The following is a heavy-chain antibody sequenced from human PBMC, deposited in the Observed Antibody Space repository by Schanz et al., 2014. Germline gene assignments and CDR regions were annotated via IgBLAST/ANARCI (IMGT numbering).Heavy chain of an antibody. CDR3: ARELRLEYYFDY. J-gene: IGHJ4*02. V-gene: IGHV1-2*06. CDR2: INPNSGGT. CDR1: GYTFTGHY. Sequence: QVQLVQSGAEVKKPGASVKVSCKASGYTFTGHYMHWVRQAPGQGLEWMGRINPNSGGTNYAQKFQGRVTMTWDTSTSTAYMELRRLRSDDTAVYYCARELRLEYYFDYWGQGTQVTVSS. D-gene: IGHD4-17*01.